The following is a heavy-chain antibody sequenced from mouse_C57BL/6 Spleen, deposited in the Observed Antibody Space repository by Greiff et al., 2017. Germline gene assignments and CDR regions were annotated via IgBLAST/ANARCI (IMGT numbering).Heavy chain of an antibody. J-gene: IGHJ4*01. CDR3: ARSGGYYGSSYGGMDY. CDR1: GYTFTGSW. CDR2: ILPGSGST. Sequence: QVQLQQSGAELMKPGASVKLSCKATGYTFTGSWIEWVQQRPGHGLEWIGEILPGSGSTNYNEKFKGKATFTADTSSNTAYMQLSSLTTEDSAIFYCARSGGYYGSSYGGMDYWGQGTSVTVSS. D-gene: IGHD1-1*01. V-gene: IGHV1-9*01.